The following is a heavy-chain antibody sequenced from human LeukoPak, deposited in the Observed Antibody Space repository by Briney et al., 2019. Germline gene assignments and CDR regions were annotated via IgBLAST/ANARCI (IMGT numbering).Heavy chain of an antibody. CDR3: ARDPKLLWFGEYPFDY. Sequence: GGSLRLSCAASGFTFSSYAMHWVRQAPGKGLEWVAVISYDGSNKYYADSVKGRFTISRDNSKNTLYLQMNSLRAEDTAVYYCARDPKLLWFGEYPFDYWGQGTLVTVSS. CDR1: GFTFSSYA. V-gene: IGHV3-30-3*01. CDR2: ISYDGSNK. D-gene: IGHD3-10*01. J-gene: IGHJ4*02.